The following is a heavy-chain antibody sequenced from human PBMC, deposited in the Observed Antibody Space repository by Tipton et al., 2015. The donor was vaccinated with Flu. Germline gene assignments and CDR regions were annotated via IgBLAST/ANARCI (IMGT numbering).Heavy chain of an antibody. CDR3: ARGSCSVRSGWDGCGGDY. D-gene: IGHD6-19*01. CDR2: ISSSGSTR. Sequence: GSLRLSCAASGFSFSDYYMSWIRQAPGKGLEWVSYISSSGSTRYYADSMKGRFTISRDNAKNSLYLQMNSLRAEDTAVYYCARGSCSVRSGWDGCGGDYWGQGSLITVSA. J-gene: IGHJ4*02. CDR1: GFSFSDYY. V-gene: IGHV3-11*01.